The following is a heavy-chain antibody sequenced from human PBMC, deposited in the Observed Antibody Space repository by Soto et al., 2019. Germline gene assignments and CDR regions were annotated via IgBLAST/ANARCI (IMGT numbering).Heavy chain of an antibody. CDR2: MQPSSGRT. Sequence: QVQLVQSGAEVREPGASVKVSCKASGYSFTSLDINWVRQTTGQGLEWMGWMQPSSGRTGYAQKFQGRVTMTRDTSINTAYMELSSLTSDDTAFYYCARGVTAGVHYWGQGTLVTDSS. V-gene: IGHV1-8*01. CDR1: GYSFTSLD. CDR3: ARGVTAGVHY. J-gene: IGHJ4*02. D-gene: IGHD3-10*01.